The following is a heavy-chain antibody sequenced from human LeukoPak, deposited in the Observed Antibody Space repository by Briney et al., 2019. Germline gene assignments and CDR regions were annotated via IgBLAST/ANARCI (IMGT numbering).Heavy chain of an antibody. J-gene: IGHJ4*02. CDR2: IIPIRGIA. D-gene: IGHD1-26*01. V-gene: IGHV1-69*04. Sequence: SSVKVSCKASGGTFSSYAISWVRQAPGQGLEWMGRIIPIRGIANYAQKFQGRVTITTDKSTSTAYMELSSLRSDDTAVYYCARTHGSYYSAYWGQGTLVTVSS. CDR1: GGTFSSYA. CDR3: ARTHGSYYSAY.